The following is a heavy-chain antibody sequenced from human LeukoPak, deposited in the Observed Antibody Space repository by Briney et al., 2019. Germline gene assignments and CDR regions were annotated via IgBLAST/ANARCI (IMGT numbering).Heavy chain of an antibody. J-gene: IGHJ6*02. Sequence: ASVKVSCKASGYTFTSYDIYWVRQATGQGLEWMGWMNPNSGNTGYAQKFQGRVTMTRNTSISTAYMEVSSVRSEDTAVYYCASRGPTTVTPSNYYYYGMDVWGQGTTVTVSS. V-gene: IGHV1-8*01. CDR1: GYTFTSYD. CDR3: ASRGPTTVTPSNYYYYGMDV. D-gene: IGHD4-17*01. CDR2: MNPNSGNT.